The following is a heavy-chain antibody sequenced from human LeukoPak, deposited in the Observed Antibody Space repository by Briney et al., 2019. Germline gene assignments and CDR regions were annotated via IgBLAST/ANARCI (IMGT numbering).Heavy chain of an antibody. CDR1: GFTFSSYW. J-gene: IGHJ4*02. Sequence: GGSLRLSCAASGFTFSSYWMSWVRQAPGEGLEWVAKINQDGTEKAYVDSVRGRFTISRDNAKNSLFLQMNSLRAEDTAVYYCAGGPLIAAAGTWWGQGTLVTVSS. V-gene: IGHV3-7*03. CDR2: INQDGTEK. D-gene: IGHD6-13*01. CDR3: AGGPLIAAAGTW.